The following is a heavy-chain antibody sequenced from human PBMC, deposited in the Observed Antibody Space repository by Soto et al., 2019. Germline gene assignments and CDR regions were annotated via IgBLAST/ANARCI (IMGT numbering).Heavy chain of an antibody. CDR2: ISASGAYT. CDR1: GFTFSSYA. D-gene: IGHD6-25*01. Sequence: EVQLLESGGGLVQPGGSLRLSCAASGFTFSSYAMNWVRQAPGKGLEYVSGISASGAYTYYADSVKGRFAISRDNSKNTLYLQMNSLRAEDTAVYYCAKGEPATPYYFEHWGQGTLVTVSS. V-gene: IGHV3-23*01. CDR3: AKGEPATPYYFEH. J-gene: IGHJ4*02.